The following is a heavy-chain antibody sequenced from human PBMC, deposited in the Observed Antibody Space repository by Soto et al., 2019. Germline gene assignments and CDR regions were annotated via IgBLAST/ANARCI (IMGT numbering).Heavy chain of an antibody. Sequence: EVQLVESGGGLVQPGGSLRLSCAASGFTFSSYSMNWVRQAPGKGLEWVSYISSSSSTIYYAESVKGRCTISRDNAKNSLYLQMNSLRAEETAVYYCAREALLNWFDPCCQGTLVTVSS. V-gene: IGHV3-48*01. CDR1: GFTFSSYS. CDR2: ISSSSSTI. D-gene: IGHD2-15*01. CDR3: AREALLNWFDP. J-gene: IGHJ5*02.